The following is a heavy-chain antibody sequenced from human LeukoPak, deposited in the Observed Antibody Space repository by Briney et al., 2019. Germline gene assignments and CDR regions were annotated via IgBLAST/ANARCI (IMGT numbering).Heavy chain of an antibody. J-gene: IGHJ5*02. D-gene: IGHD3-10*01. CDR3: ARGAYGSGDRGWFDP. CDR2: IYYSGST. CDR1: GGSISSGDYY. Sequence: SETLSLTCTVSGGSISSGDYYWSWIRQPPGKGLEWIGYIYYSGSTYYNPSLKSRVTISVDTSKNQFSLRLSSVTAADTAVYYCARGAYGSGDRGWFDPWGQGTLVTVSS. V-gene: IGHV4-30-4*01.